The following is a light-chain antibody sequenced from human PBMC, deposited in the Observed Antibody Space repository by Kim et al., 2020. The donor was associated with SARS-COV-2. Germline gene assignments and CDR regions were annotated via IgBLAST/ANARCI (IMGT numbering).Light chain of an antibody. CDR2: DAS. V-gene: IGKV3D-20*01. CDR1: QSVSSGY. CDR3: QQYGSSPLT. J-gene: IGKJ4*01. Sequence: SPGERATLSCGASQSVSSGYLAWYQQKPGLAPRLLIYDASSRATGIPDRFSGSGSGTDFTLTIIRLEPEDFAVYYCQQYGSSPLTFGGGTKVDIK.